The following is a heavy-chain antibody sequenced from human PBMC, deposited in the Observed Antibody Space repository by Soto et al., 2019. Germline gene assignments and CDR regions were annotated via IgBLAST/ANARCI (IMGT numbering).Heavy chain of an antibody. D-gene: IGHD2-2*01. Sequence: QVQLVQSGAEVKKPGSSVKVSCKASGGTFSSYAISWVRQAPGQGLEWMGGIIPIFGTANYAQKFQGRVTITADESKSTAYMELRSLRSEDTAVYYCSRHDCIRSNCYYYYYSGLDVWGQGTTVTVSS. CDR1: GGTFSSYA. CDR2: IIPIFGTA. J-gene: IGHJ6*02. CDR3: SRHDCIRSNCYYYYYSGLDV. V-gene: IGHV1-69*12.